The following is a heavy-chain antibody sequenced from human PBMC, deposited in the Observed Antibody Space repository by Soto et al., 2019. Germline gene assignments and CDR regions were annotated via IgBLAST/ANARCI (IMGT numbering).Heavy chain of an antibody. D-gene: IGHD3-22*01. CDR2: ISSSSSTI. Sequence: EVQLVESGGGLVQPGGSLRLSCAASGFTFSSYSMNWVRQAPGKGLEWVSYISSSSSTIYYADSVKGRFTISRDNAKNSLFLQMNCLRGEDTAVYYCARDSLSYYYDSSGYYPPPSYYYYGMDVWGQGTTVTVSS. CDR1: GFTFSSYS. J-gene: IGHJ6*02. V-gene: IGHV3-48*01. CDR3: ARDSLSYYYDSSGYYPPPSYYYYGMDV.